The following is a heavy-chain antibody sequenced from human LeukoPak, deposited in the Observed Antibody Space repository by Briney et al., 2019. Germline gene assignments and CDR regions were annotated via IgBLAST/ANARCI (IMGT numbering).Heavy chain of an antibody. CDR1: GYTFTGYY. CDR3: ARDRGYSYGYVD. D-gene: IGHD5-18*01. J-gene: IGHJ4*02. CDR2: INPNSGGT. Sequence: ASVKVSCKASGYTFTGYYMHWVRQAPGQGLEWMGWINPNSGGTNYAQKLQGRVTMTTDTSTSTAYMELRSLRSDDTAVYYCARDRGYSYGYVDWGQGTLVTVSS. V-gene: IGHV1-2*02.